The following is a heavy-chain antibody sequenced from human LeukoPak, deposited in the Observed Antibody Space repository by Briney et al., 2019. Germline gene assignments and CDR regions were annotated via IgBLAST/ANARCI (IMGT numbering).Heavy chain of an antibody. Sequence: PSETLSLTCTVSGGSISSYYWSWIRQPPGKGLEWIGYIYTSGSTNYNPSLKSRVTISVDTSKNQFSLKLSSVTAADTAVYYCARHSRPVTKHWFDPWGQGTLATVSS. D-gene: IGHD4-11*01. CDR1: GGSISSYY. V-gene: IGHV4-4*09. CDR2: IYTSGST. J-gene: IGHJ5*02. CDR3: ARHSRPVTKHWFDP.